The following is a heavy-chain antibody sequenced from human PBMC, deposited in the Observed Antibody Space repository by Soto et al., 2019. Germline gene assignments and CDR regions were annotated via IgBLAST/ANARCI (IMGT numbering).Heavy chain of an antibody. CDR2: ISYDGSNK. V-gene: IGHV3-30*18. CDR1: RFRFSDYG. Sequence: AGGSLRLSCAASRFRFSDYGMHWVRQAPGKGLEWVSLISYDGSNKYYADSVKGRFTISRDNSENTLYLQLNSLRPEDTAVYYCAKDSYPGHQLIKYLDDWGQGTQVTVSS. CDR3: AKDSYPGHQLIKYLDD. J-gene: IGHJ4*02. D-gene: IGHD2-2*01.